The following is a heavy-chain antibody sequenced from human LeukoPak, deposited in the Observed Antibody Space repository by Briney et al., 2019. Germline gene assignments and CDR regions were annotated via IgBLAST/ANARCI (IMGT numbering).Heavy chain of an antibody. Sequence: SETLSLTCSVSGGSISRSYYYWGWIRQPPGKGLEWIGTIYYSGNTFYNPSLKSRVTISVDTSINHFSLTLTSLTAADTAVYFCSRHEHKAVAGDTWGQGTLVTVSS. CDR1: GGSISRSYYY. CDR3: SRHEHKAVAGDT. CDR2: IYYSGNT. D-gene: IGHD6-19*01. J-gene: IGHJ5*02. V-gene: IGHV4-39*01.